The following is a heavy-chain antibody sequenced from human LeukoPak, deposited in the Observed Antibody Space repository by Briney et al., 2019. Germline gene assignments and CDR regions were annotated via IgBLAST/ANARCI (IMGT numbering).Heavy chain of an antibody. D-gene: IGHD3-3*01. Sequence: PSETLSLTCAVYGGSFSGYYWSWIRQPPGKGLEWIGEINHSGSTNYNPSLKSRVTISVDTSKNQFSLKLSSVTAADTAVYYCARGPTIFGVVKYYFDYWGQGTLVTVSS. CDR1: GGSFSGYY. V-gene: IGHV4-34*01. J-gene: IGHJ4*02. CDR2: INHSGST. CDR3: ARGPTIFGVVKYYFDY.